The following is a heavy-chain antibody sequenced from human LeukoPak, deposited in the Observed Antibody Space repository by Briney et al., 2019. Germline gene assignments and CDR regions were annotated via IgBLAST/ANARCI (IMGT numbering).Heavy chain of an antibody. V-gene: IGHV3-23*01. CDR2: ISGSGGST. Sequence: GGSLRLSCAASGFTFSSYAMSWVRQAPGKGLEWVSAISGSGGSTYYADSVKGRFTISRDNSKNTLYLQMNSLRAEDTAVYYCAKEPTRWLQYPGSCGYWGQGTLVTVSS. D-gene: IGHD5-24*01. J-gene: IGHJ4*02. CDR1: GFTFSSYA. CDR3: AKEPTRWLQYPGSCGY.